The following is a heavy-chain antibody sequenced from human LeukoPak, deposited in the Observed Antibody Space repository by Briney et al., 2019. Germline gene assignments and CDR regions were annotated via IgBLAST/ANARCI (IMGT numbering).Heavy chain of an antibody. CDR3: ARTTTGSPGY. CDR2: INTYNGNT. CDR1: GYTFTGYY. V-gene: IGHV1-18*04. J-gene: IGHJ4*02. Sequence: ASVEVSCKASGYTFTGYYMHWVRQAPGQGLERMGWINTYNGNTYYAQKFQGRVTMTTDTSTSTAYMELRSLRSDDTAVYYCARTTTGSPGYWGQGTLVTVSS. D-gene: IGHD1-26*01.